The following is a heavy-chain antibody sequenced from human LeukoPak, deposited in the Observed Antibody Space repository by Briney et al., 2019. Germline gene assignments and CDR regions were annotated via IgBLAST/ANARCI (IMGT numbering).Heavy chain of an antibody. D-gene: IGHD1-1*01. V-gene: IGHV1-2*06. CDR3: ARTTGDAFDI. J-gene: IGHJ3*02. Sequence: LEWIGRINPNSGGTNYAQKFQGRVTITRDTSISTAYMELSRLRSDDTAVYYCARTTGDAFDIWGQGTMVTVSS. CDR2: INPNSGGT.